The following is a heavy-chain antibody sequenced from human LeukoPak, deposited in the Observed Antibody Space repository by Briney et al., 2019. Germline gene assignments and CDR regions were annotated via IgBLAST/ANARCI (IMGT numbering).Heavy chain of an antibody. J-gene: IGHJ6*03. CDR2: IYYSGST. D-gene: IGHD3-10*01. CDR1: GGSISSYY. V-gene: IGHV4-59*01. CDR3: ARASGSYYKGDYYYYMDV. Sequence: SETLSLTCTVSGGSISSYYWSWIRQPPGKRLEWIGYIYYSGSTNYNPSLKSRVTISVDTSKNQFSLKLSSVTAADTAVYYCARASGSYYKGDYYYYMDVWGKGTTVTVSS.